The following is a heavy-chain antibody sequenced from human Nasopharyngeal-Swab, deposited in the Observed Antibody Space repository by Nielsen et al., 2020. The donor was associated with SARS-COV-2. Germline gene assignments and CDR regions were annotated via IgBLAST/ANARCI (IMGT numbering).Heavy chain of an antibody. D-gene: IGHD3-10*01. CDR1: GFTLSDYN. Sequence: GGSLRLSCAASGFTLSDYNMDWVRQAPGKGLEWVSYLSTSGTIIYYAASVRGRFTISRDNAKNSLYLQMNSLRAEDTAMYYCARGQKDSGSYWSRSYFYMDVWGKGTTVTVSS. J-gene: IGHJ6*03. CDR2: LSTSGTII. CDR3: ARGQKDSGSYWSRSYFYMDV. V-gene: IGHV3-48*01.